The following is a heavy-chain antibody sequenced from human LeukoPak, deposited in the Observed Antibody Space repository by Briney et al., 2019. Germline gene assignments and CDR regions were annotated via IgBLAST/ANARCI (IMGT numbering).Heavy chain of an antibody. CDR1: GYTFTSYD. D-gene: IGHD3-3*01. CDR3: AKDRAKFLEWPWPGGIDY. Sequence: ASVKVSCKASGYTFTSYDINWARQATGQGLEWMGWMNPNSGNTGYAQKFQGRVTMTRNTSISTAYMELSSLRSEDTAVYYCAKDRAKFLEWPWPGGIDYWGQGTLVTVSS. J-gene: IGHJ4*02. CDR2: MNPNSGNT. V-gene: IGHV1-8*01.